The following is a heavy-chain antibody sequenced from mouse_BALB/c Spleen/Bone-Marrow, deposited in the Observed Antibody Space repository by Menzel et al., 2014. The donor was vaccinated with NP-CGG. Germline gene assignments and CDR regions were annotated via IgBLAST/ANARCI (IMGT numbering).Heavy chain of an antibody. Sequence: VQLVESGAELVKPGASVKLSCKASGYTFTSYWMHWVKQRPGQGLEWIGEINPSNGRTNYNEKFKSKATLTVDKSSSTAYMQLSSLTSEDSAVYYRARGTFDYWGQGTTLTVSS. CDR3: ARGTFDY. CDR2: INPSNGRT. CDR1: GYTFTSYW. J-gene: IGHJ2*01. V-gene: IGHV1S81*02.